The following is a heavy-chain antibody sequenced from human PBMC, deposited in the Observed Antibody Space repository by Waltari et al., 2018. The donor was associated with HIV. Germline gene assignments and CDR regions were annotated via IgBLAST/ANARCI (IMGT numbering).Heavy chain of an antibody. CDR3: ARQVRGHGFLANLYYFDF. Sequence: QLQLQESGPGLVKPSETLSLTCTVSGGPISSRDYYWGWLRQPPGNGLEWIGNMYDGGSTYYNPSLKSRVTISVDTSKNQFSLKLDSVTAADTAVYFCARQVRGHGFLANLYYFDFWGQGALVTVSS. CDR2: MYDGGST. CDR1: GGPISSRDYY. V-gene: IGHV4-39*01. D-gene: IGHD3-3*01. J-gene: IGHJ4*02.